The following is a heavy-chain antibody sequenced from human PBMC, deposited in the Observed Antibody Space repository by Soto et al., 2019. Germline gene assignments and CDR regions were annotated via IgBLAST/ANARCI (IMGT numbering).Heavy chain of an antibody. CDR3: RGVDWNYVGAHYDILTGYPVELLLLRSDGMDV. Sequence: GGSLRLSCSASGFTFSSYAMHWVRQAPGKGLEYVSAISSNGGSTYYADSVKGRFTISRDNSKNTLYLQMSSLRAEDTAVYYCRGVDWNYVGAHYDILTGYPVELLLLRSDGMDVWGQGTTVTVSS. J-gene: IGHJ6*02. CDR1: GFTFSSYA. V-gene: IGHV3-64D*08. CDR2: ISSNGGST. D-gene: IGHD3-9*01.